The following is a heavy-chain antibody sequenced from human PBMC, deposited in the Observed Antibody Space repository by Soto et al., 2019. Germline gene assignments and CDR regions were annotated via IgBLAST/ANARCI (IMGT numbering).Heavy chain of an antibody. V-gene: IGHV4-34*01. CDR1: GGSFSGYY. CDR2: INHSGST. J-gene: IGHJ5*02. CDR3: ARAGQGGSGSYYDRFSWFDP. D-gene: IGHD3-10*01. Sequence: QVQLQQWGAGLLKPSETLSLTCAVYGGSFSGYYWSWIRQPPGKGLEWIGEINHSGSTNYNPSLKSRVTISVDTSKNQFSLKLSSVTAADTAVYYCARAGQGGSGSYYDRFSWFDPWGQGTLVTVSS.